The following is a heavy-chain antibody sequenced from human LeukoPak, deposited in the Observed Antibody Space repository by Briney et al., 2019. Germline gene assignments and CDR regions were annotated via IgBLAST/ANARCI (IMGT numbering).Heavy chain of an antibody. J-gene: IGHJ4*02. Sequence: ASVKVSCKASGYTFTGYYMHWVRQAPGQGLEWMGWINPNSGGTNYAQKLQGRVTMTRDTSISTAYMELSRLRSDDTAVYYCARDTSIGYSSSWYYAYWGQGTLVTVSS. D-gene: IGHD6-13*01. CDR3: ARDTSIGYSSSWYYAY. CDR2: INPNSGGT. V-gene: IGHV1-2*02. CDR1: GYTFTGYY.